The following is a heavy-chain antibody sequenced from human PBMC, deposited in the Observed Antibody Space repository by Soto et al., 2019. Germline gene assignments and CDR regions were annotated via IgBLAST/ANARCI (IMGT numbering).Heavy chain of an antibody. Sequence: VGSLRLSCAASGFTFSSYAMHWVRQAPGKGLEWVAVISYDGSNKYYADSVKGRFTISRDNSKKTLYLQMNSLRAEDTAVYYCARALLRGYYFDYWGQGTLVTVSS. CDR1: GFTFSSYA. CDR3: ARALLRGYYFDY. CDR2: ISYDGSNK. V-gene: IGHV3-30-3*01. D-gene: IGHD1-26*01. J-gene: IGHJ4*02.